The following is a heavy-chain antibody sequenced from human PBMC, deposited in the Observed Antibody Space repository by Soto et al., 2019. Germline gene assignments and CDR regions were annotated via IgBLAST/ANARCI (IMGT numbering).Heavy chain of an antibody. CDR1: GGSISSYY. CDR3: ARDKSVAARDLALYWYYYGMDV. J-gene: IGHJ6*02. D-gene: IGHD6-6*01. Sequence: PSETLSLTCTVSGGSISSYYWSWIRQPPGKGLEWIGYIYYSGSTNYNPSLKSRVTISVDTSKNQFSLKLSSVTAADTAVYYCARDKSVAARDLALYWYYYGMDVWGQGTTVTVSS. CDR2: IYYSGST. V-gene: IGHV4-59*01.